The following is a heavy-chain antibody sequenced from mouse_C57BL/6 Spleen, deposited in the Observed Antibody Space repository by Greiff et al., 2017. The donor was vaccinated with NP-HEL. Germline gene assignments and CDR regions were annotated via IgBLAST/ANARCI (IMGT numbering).Heavy chain of an antibody. D-gene: IGHD3-2*02. Sequence: EVQLKESGAELVKPGASVKLSCTASGFNIKDYYMHWVKQRTEQGLEWIGRIDPEDGETKYAPKFQGQVTITADTSYNTAYLQLSSLTSEDTAVYYCALDSSGYWYAYWGQRTLVTVSA. CDR2: IDPEDGET. CDR1: GFNIKDYY. V-gene: IGHV14-2*01. J-gene: IGHJ3*01. CDR3: ALDSSGYWYAY.